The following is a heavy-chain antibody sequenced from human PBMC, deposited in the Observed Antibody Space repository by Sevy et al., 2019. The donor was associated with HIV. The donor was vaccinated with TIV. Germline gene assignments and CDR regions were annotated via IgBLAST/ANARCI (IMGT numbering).Heavy chain of an antibody. CDR2: ISYSGGST. CDR1: GFTFTNYA. CDR3: AKDWRSGPGPNYFDH. V-gene: IGHV3-23*01. D-gene: IGHD3-3*01. Sequence: GGSLRLSCEASGFTFTNYAMTWVRRAPGKGLEWVSSISYSGGSTYYPDSVKGRFTISRDNSKNTLFLQMNSLRADDTAIYFCAKDWRSGPGPNYFDHWGQGTLVTVSS. J-gene: IGHJ4*02.